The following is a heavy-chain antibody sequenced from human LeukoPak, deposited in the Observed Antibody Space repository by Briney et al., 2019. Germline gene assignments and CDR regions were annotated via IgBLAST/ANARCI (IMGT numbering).Heavy chain of an antibody. J-gene: IGHJ6*02. Sequence: GASLRLSCAASGFTFSNHAMSWVRQAPGKGLEWVSGFTISGGTTYYADSVKGRFTISRDNSKNTLYLQMNSLRAEDTAVYYCARSLMVRGVITPKYGMDVWGQGTTVTVSS. D-gene: IGHD3-10*01. CDR3: ARSLMVRGVITPKYGMDV. V-gene: IGHV3-23*01. CDR1: GFTFSNHA. CDR2: FTISGGTT.